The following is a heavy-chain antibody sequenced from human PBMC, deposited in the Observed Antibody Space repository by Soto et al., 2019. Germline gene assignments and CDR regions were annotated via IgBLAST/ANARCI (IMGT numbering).Heavy chain of an antibody. J-gene: IGHJ4*02. CDR2: IYYSGST. CDR1: GGSISSSSYY. D-gene: IGHD1-26*01. V-gene: IGHV4-39*01. CDR3: AGAPVADYFDY. Sequence: QLQLQESGPGLVKPSETLSLTCTVSGGSISSSSYYWGWIRQPPGEGLEWIGSIYYSGSTYYNPSLKSRVTISVDTSENQFSLKLSSVTAADTAVYYCAGAPVADYFDYWGQGTLVTVSS.